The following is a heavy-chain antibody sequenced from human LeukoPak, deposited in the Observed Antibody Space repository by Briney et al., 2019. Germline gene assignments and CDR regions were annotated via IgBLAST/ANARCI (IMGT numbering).Heavy chain of an antibody. CDR3: ARDMGYGYSHYYYGMDV. CDR2: INPNSGGT. D-gene: IGHD5-18*01. Sequence: ASVKVSCKASGYTFTGYYMHWVRQAPGQGLEGMGWINPNSGGTNYAQKFQGRVTMTRDTSISTAYMELSRLRSDDTAVYYCARDMGYGYSHYYYGMDVWGQGTTVTVSS. J-gene: IGHJ6*02. V-gene: IGHV1-2*02. CDR1: GYTFTGYY.